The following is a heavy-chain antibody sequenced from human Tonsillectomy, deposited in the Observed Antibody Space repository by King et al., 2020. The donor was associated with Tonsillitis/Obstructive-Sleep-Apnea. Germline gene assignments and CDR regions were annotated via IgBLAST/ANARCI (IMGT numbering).Heavy chain of an antibody. J-gene: IGHJ5*02. V-gene: IGHV5-51*01. CDR3: ARLISVAGTDNWFDP. CDR1: GYSFTTYW. CDR2: IYPDDSNT. D-gene: IGHD6-19*01. Sequence: VQLVESGAEVKKPGESLKISCKGSGYSFTTYWIVWVRQMPGKGLEWRGIIYPDDSNTRYSPSFQGQVTISADKSISTAYLQWSSLKASDTAMFYCARLISVAGTDNWFDPWGQGTLVTVSS.